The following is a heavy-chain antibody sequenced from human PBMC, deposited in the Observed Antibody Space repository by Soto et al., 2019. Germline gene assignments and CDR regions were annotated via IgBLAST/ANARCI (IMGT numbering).Heavy chain of an antibody. CDR3: ARDRVATPYNWFDP. Sequence: QVQLQQWGAGLLKPSETLSLTCAVYGGSFSGYYWSWIRQPPGKGLEWIGEINHSGSTNYNPSLKSRVTXPVXTXTNQFSLKLSSVTAADTAVYYCARDRVATPYNWFDPWGQGTLVTVSS. D-gene: IGHD5-12*01. J-gene: IGHJ5*02. CDR1: GGSFSGYY. CDR2: INHSGST. V-gene: IGHV4-34*01.